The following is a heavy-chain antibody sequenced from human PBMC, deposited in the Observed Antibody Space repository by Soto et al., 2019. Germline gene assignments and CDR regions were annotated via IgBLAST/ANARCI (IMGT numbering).Heavy chain of an antibody. CDR3: ARNGTLTGYSYGMDV. CDR2: IIPIFDTA. J-gene: IGHJ6*02. CDR1: RGTFSDST. V-gene: IGHV1-69*01. D-gene: IGHD1-1*01. Sequence: QVQLVQSGAELRKPGSSVKVSCKASRGTFSDSTINWVRQAPGQRLEWMGGIIPIFDTANYAEKFQGRVTITADESTSTSFMEVSSLRSEDTAVYYCARNGTLTGYSYGMDVWGQGTMVTVSS.